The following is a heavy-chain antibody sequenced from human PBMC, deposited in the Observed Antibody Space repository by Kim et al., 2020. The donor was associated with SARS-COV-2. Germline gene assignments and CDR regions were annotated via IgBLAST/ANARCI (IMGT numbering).Heavy chain of an antibody. J-gene: IGHJ4*02. CDR3: ASRSPTLFGELFDY. D-gene: IGHD3-10*01. Sequence: TPSLKSRVTISVDTSKNQVSLKLSSVTAADTAVYYCASRSPTLFGELFDYWGQGTLVTVSS. V-gene: IGHV4-39*01.